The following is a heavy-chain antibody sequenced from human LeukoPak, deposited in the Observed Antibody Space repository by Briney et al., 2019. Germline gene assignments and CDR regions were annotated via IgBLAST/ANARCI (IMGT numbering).Heavy chain of an antibody. CDR1: GFTFSSYE. D-gene: IGHD2-15*01. V-gene: IGHV3-48*03. CDR3: ARVLRYCSGGNCYSGGLGYMDV. Sequence: GGSLRLSCAASGFTFSSYEMNWVRQAPGKGLEWVSYISSSGSTIYYADSVKGRFTISRDNAKNSLFLQMNSLRAEDTAVSYCARVLRYCSGGNCYSGGLGYMDVWGKGTTVTISS. J-gene: IGHJ6*03. CDR2: ISSSGSTI.